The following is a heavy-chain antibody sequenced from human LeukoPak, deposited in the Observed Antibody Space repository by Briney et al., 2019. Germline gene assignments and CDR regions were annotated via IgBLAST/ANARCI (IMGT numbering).Heavy chain of an antibody. CDR1: GYTFTGYY. Sequence: ASVKVSCKASGYTFTGYYMHWVRQAPGQGLEWMGWINPNSGGTNYAQKFQGRVTMTRDTSISTAYMELSRLRPDDTAVYYCARGEGIQLWNYYYYYMDVWGKGTTVTISS. CDR3: ARGEGIQLWNYYYYYMDV. V-gene: IGHV1-2*02. CDR2: INPNSGGT. J-gene: IGHJ6*03. D-gene: IGHD5-18*01.